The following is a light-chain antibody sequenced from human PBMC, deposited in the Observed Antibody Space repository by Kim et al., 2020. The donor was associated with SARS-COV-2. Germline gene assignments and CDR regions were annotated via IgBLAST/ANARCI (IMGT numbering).Light chain of an antibody. CDR3: QTWDKTTAV. V-gene: IGLV3-1*01. Sequence: VSPGQTASGTCSGDKLEDKYSSWYQQKPGQAPVLVIYQDTKRPSGIPDRFSASISGNTATLTISGTQPLDEADYYCQTWDKTTAVFGGGTQLTVL. CDR1: KLEDKY. J-gene: IGLJ3*02. CDR2: QDT.